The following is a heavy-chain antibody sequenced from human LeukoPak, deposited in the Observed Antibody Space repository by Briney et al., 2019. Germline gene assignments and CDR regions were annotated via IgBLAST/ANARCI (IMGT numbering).Heavy chain of an antibody. Sequence: GGSLRLSCAASGFTFSSYSMNWVRQAPGKGLEWVSYISSSSSTIYYADSVKGRFTISRDNAKNSLYLQMNSLRAEDTAVYYCARTLGRVLRYFDPLGYFDYWGQGTLVTVSS. CDR3: ARTLGRVLRYFDPLGYFDY. CDR2: ISSSSSTI. CDR1: GFTFSSYS. J-gene: IGHJ4*02. D-gene: IGHD3-9*01. V-gene: IGHV3-48*01.